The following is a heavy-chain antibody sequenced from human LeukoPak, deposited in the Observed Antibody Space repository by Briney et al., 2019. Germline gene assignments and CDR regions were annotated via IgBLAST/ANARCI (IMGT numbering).Heavy chain of an antibody. D-gene: IGHD3-3*01. CDR3: ARDLRFLEWLHDY. Sequence: GGSLRLSCAASGFTFSSYSMNWVRQAPGKGLEWVSSISSSSSYIYYADSVKGRFTTSRDNAKNSLYLRMNSLRAEDTAVYYCARDLRFLEWLHDYWGQGTLVTVSS. CDR1: GFTFSSYS. CDR2: ISSSSSYI. J-gene: IGHJ4*02. V-gene: IGHV3-21*01.